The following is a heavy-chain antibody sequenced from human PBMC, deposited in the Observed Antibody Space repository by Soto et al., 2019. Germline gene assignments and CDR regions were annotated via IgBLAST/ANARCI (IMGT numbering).Heavy chain of an antibody. D-gene: IGHD3-22*01. CDR2: ISPSGAAT. J-gene: IGHJ4*02. CDR3: AKEVDVGSTMIDY. Sequence: SLRLSCAASGFTFTSYPMSWVRQAPGKGLEWVSGISPSGAATYFADSVKGRFTISRDSSKSTLSLQMNNLRAEDTAVYYCAKEVDVGSTMIDYWGQGTLVTVSS. CDR1: GFTFTSYP. V-gene: IGHV3-23*01.